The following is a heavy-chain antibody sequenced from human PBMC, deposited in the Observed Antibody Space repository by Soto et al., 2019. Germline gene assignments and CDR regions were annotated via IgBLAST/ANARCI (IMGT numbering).Heavy chain of an antibody. D-gene: IGHD2-21*01. CDR2: VGGGGSDT. J-gene: IGHJ3*02. CDR3: AKDFIPRNSIYDPSDI. V-gene: IGHV3-23*01. CDR1: GFNFANYT. Sequence: EGRLLESGGGLVQPGGSLEVSCRASGFNFANYTMSWVRQAPGKGPEWVSSVGGGGSDTKYADSVRGRFTISRDDSKNTLFLHMNGLRAEDTAIYFCAKDFIPRNSIYDPSDIWGQGTTVTVSS.